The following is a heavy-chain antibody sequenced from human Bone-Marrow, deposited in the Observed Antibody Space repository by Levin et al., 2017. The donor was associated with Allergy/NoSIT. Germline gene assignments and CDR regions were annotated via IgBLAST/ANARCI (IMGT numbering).Heavy chain of an antibody. D-gene: IGHD1-1*01. CDR2: ISYRGST. CDR3: VRLDGYSFDY. Sequence: KTSETLSLTCTVSGGSISSAGYHWTWIRQYPGKGLEWIGYISYRGSTYFNPSLKSRLTMSIDTSEQHFSLNLTSVSAADTAIYYCVRLDGYSFDYWGQGALVTVSS. J-gene: IGHJ4*02. V-gene: IGHV4-31*03. CDR1: GGSISSAGYH.